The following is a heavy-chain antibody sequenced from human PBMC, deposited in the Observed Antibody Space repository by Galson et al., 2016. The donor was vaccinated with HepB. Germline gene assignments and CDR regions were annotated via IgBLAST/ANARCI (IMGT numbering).Heavy chain of an antibody. CDR1: GFTVGYNH. D-gene: IGHD6-13*01. J-gene: IGHJ4*02. Sequence: SLRLSCAASGFTVGYNHMSWVRQAPGRGLEWVSLIYSVGTSYYADSVKGRFIIARDNSKTTLDLQMDSLPAEDTAVYYCARGRQYDSGTWYGEFDYWGQGALVTVSS. CDR3: ARGRQYDSGTWYGEFDY. V-gene: IGHV3-66*01. CDR2: IYSVGTS.